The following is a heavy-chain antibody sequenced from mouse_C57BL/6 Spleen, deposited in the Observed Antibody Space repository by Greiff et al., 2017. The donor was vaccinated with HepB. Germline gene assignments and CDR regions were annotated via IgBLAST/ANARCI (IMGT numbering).Heavy chain of an antibody. J-gene: IGHJ4*01. CDR3: ARRWLLPNYYAMDY. D-gene: IGHD2-3*01. CDR2: ISSGSSTI. V-gene: IGHV5-17*01. CDR1: GFTFSDYG. Sequence: EVQGVESGGGLVKPGGSLKLSCAASGFTFSDYGMHWVRQAPEKGLEWVAYISSGSSTIYYADTVKGRFTISRDNAKNTLFLQMTSLRSEDTAMYYCARRWLLPNYYAMDYWGQGTSVTVSS.